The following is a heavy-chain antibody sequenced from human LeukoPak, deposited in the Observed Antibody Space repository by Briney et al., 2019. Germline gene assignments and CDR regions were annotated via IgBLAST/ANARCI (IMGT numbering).Heavy chain of an antibody. Sequence: GESLKISCKGSGYSFTSYWIGWVRQMPGKGLEWMGIIYPGDSDTRYSPSFQGQVTISADKSISTAYLQWSSLKASDTAMYYCAMALSGYCSGGSCYRLVYGMDVWGQGTTVTVSS. D-gene: IGHD2-15*01. V-gene: IGHV5-51*01. CDR3: AMALSGYCSGGSCYRLVYGMDV. CDR2: IYPGDSDT. CDR1: GYSFTSYW. J-gene: IGHJ6*02.